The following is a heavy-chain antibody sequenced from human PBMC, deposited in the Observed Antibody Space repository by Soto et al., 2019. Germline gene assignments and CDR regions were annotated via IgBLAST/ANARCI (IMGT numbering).Heavy chain of an antibody. CDR3: ARDSPVGSTGYYYYGMDV. V-gene: IGHV3-33*01. CDR1: GFTFSSYG. D-gene: IGHD1-26*01. J-gene: IGHJ6*02. Sequence: QVQLVESGGGVVQPGRSLRLSCAASGFTFSSYGMHWVRQAPGKGLEWVAVIWYDGSNKYYADSVKGRFTISRDNSKNTLYLQMNSLRAEDTAVYYCARDSPVGSTGYYYYGMDVWGQGTTVTVSS. CDR2: IWYDGSNK.